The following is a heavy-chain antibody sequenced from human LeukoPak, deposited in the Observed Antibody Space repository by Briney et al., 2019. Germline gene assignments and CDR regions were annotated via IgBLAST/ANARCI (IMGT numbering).Heavy chain of an antibody. V-gene: IGHV3-48*03. D-gene: IGHD6-13*01. CDR2: ISSSSFKI. CDR3: VRDPSYGSSWYYYMDA. CDR1: EFTFVRYA. J-gene: IGHJ6*03. Sequence: GGPLRLSCAASEFTFVRYAMNWVRQAPGKGLEWVSYISSSSFKIGYADSVKGRFTISRDNSKNSLYLQMDSLRVEDTAVYYCVRDPSYGSSWYYYMDAWAKGPRSPSL.